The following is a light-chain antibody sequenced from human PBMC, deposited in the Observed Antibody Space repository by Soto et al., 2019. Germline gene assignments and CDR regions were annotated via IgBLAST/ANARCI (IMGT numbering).Light chain of an antibody. CDR3: CSYAGSYTVV. Sequence: QSALTQPRSVSGSPGQSVSISCTGTRSDVGGYHYVSWYQHHPGKAPKVMIFDVGERPSGVPDRFSGSKSGNTASLTISGLQAEDEADYYCCSYAGSYTVVFGGGTKLTVL. CDR1: RSDVGGYHY. CDR2: DVG. J-gene: IGLJ2*01. V-gene: IGLV2-11*01.